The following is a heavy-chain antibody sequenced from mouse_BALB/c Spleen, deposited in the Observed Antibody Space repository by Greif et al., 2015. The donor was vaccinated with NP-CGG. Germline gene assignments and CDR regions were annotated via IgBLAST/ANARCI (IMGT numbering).Heavy chain of an antibody. CDR2: ISSGGSYT. CDR1: GFTFSSYA. Sequence: EVHLVESGGGLVKPGGSLKLSCAASGFTFSSYAMSWVRQTPEKRLEWVATISSGGSYTYYPDSVKGRFTISRDNAKNTLYLQMSSLRSEDTAMYYCARHDRKDGYPFYAMDYWGQGTPVTVSS. J-gene: IGHJ4*01. D-gene: IGHD2-3*01. CDR3: ARHDRKDGYPFYAMDY. V-gene: IGHV5-9-3*01.